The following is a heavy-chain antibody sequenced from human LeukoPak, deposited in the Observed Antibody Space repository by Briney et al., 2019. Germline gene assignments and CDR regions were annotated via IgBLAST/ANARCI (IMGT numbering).Heavy chain of an antibody. Sequence: PSETLSLTCTVSGDSISSSRSYWGWIRQPPGEGLEWIGSIYYSGSTYYNTSLKSRVTISVDMSKNQFSLRLNSVTAADTAVYFCARLDTVTTRGVDYWGQGTLVTVSS. D-gene: IGHD4-17*01. J-gene: IGHJ4*02. CDR2: IYYSGST. V-gene: IGHV4-39*01. CDR1: GDSISSSRSY. CDR3: ARLDTVTTRGVDY.